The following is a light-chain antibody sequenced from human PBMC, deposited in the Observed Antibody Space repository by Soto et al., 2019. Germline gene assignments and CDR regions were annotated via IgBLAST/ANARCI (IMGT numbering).Light chain of an antibody. J-gene: IGKJ4*01. Sequence: EIVMTQSPATLSVSPGDRATLSCRASQSVDNDLAWYQQKPGQPPRLLIYDASTWATGIPARFSGSQSGTEFTLTISSLLSEDFAVYSCQQYNNCPLTFGGGTKVEIK. V-gene: IGKV3D-15*01. CDR1: QSVDND. CDR3: QQYNNCPLT. CDR2: DAS.